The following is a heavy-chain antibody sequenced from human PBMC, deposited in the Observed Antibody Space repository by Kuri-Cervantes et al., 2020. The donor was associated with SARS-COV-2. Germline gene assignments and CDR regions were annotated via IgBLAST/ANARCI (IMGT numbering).Heavy chain of an antibody. J-gene: IGHJ4*02. CDR3: QAQLTFGGVFAQDDY. V-gene: IGHV3-11*04. CDR2: ISSSGSTI. CDR1: GFTFSDYY. D-gene: IGHD3-16*02. Sequence: GESLRLSCAASGFTFSDYYMSWIRQAPGKGLEWVSYISSSGSTIYYADSVKGRFTISRDNAKNSLYLQMNSLGAEDTAVYYCQAQLTFGGVFAQDDYWGQGTLVTVSS.